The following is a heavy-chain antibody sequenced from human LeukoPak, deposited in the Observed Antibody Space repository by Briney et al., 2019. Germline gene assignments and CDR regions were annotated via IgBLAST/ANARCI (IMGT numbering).Heavy chain of an antibody. J-gene: IGHJ4*02. CDR1: GFTFSSYW. V-gene: IGHV3-7*01. CDR3: ASVRRFYDYVWGRSPIGY. CDR2: IKQDGSEK. D-gene: IGHD3-16*01. Sequence: GGSLRLSCAASGFTFSSYWMNWVRQAPGKGLEWVANIKQDGSEKYYVDSVKGRFTISRDNAKNSLYLQMNSLRAEDTAVYYCASVRRFYDYVWGRSPIGYWGQGTLVTVSS.